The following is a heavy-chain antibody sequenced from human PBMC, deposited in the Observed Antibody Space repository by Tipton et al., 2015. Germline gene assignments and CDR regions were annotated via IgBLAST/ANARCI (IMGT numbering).Heavy chain of an antibody. CDR3: ATGLFADS. D-gene: IGHD3-22*01. CDR1: GGSVRSGTSY. J-gene: IGHJ4*02. Sequence: LRLSCSVSGGSVRSGTSYWSWIRQPPGKGLEWIGYIYYSGSTKYSPSLKSRVTMSVDTSKNQFSLKLSSVTAADTAVYYCATGLFADSWGQGTLVSVSS. V-gene: IGHV4-61*01. CDR2: IYYSGST.